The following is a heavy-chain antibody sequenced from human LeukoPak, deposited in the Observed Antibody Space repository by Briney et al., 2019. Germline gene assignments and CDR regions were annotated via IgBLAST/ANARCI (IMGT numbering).Heavy chain of an antibody. Sequence: GGSLRLSCAASGFSFILYWMSWVRQAPGKGPEWVVNIREDGGEKYYVDSVKGRFTIARDNTKNSLYLQMNSLRAEDTAVYYCARGRGIEYWGRGTLVTVSS. J-gene: IGHJ4*02. CDR2: IREDGGEK. CDR3: ARGRGIEY. CDR1: GFSFILYW. D-gene: IGHD3-16*01. V-gene: IGHV3-7*01.